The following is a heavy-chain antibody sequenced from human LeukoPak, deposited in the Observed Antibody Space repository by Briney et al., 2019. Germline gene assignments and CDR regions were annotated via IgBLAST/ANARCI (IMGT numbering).Heavy chain of an antibody. CDR1: GYSLTTYW. V-gene: IGHV5-51*01. CDR3: ARKGSGHYEGPSKYFYYMDV. CDR2: IYPGDSDT. J-gene: IGHJ6*03. Sequence: GESLKISCKASGYSLTTYWIAWVRQKPGQGLECVGIIYPGDSDTRYNPSFQGQVTISVDKSSDTAYLQWNSLKASDSAMFYCARKGSGHYEGPSKYFYYMDVWGKGTTVTVSS. D-gene: IGHD6-19*01.